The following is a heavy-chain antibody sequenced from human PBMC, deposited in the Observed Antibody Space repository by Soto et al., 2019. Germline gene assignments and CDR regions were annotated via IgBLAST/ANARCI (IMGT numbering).Heavy chain of an antibody. CDR3: ARDQGSGVRGYEKGAHYYYYGMDV. J-gene: IGHJ6*02. CDR1: GGSISSSNW. CDR2: IYHSGST. Sequence: SETLSLTCAVSGGSISSSNWWSWVRQPPGKGLEWIGEIYHSGSTNYNPSLKSRVTISVDKSKNQFSLKLSSVTAADTAVYYCARDQGSGVRGYEKGAHYYYYGMDVWGQGTTVTVSS. D-gene: IGHD5-12*01. V-gene: IGHV4-4*02.